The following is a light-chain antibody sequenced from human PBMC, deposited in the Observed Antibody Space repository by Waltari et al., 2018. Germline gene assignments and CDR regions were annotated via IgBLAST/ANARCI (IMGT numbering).Light chain of an antibody. CDR3: QQYNSFSTT. Sequence: DIQMHQSSSTLSASVGDRVTITCRASQSIRVWLAWYQQKQGRAPKLLIFRASSLESGVPSRFSGSGSGTEFTLTISSLQPDDFATYYFQQYNSFSTTFGGGTKVESK. V-gene: IGKV1-5*03. J-gene: IGKJ4*01. CDR1: QSIRVW. CDR2: RAS.